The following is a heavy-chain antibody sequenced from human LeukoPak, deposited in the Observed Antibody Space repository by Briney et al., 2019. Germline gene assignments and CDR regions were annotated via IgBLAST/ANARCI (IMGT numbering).Heavy chain of an antibody. D-gene: IGHD6-19*01. CDR3: AGEAVAGTKNAFDI. Sequence: ASVKVSCKASGYTFTSYDINWVRQTTGQGLEWMGWMNPNSGNTGYAQKFQGRVTITRNTSISTAYMELSSLRSEDTAVYYCAGEAVAGTKNAFDIWGQGTMVTVSS. J-gene: IGHJ3*02. V-gene: IGHV1-8*03. CDR2: MNPNSGNT. CDR1: GYTFTSYD.